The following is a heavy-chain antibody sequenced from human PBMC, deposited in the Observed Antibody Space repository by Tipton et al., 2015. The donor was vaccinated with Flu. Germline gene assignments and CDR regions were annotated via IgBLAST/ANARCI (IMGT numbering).Heavy chain of an antibody. CDR1: GGSFSGYY. V-gene: IGHV4-34*01. CDR2: INRSGST. D-gene: IGHD1-26*01. J-gene: IGHJ4*02. Sequence: TLSLTCAVFGGSFSGYYWSWIRQPPGKGLEWIGEINRSGSTNYNSSLKSRVTISVDTSKNQFSLRLTSVTAADTAVYYCAYGVGAKYWGQGTLVTVSS. CDR3: AYGVGAKY.